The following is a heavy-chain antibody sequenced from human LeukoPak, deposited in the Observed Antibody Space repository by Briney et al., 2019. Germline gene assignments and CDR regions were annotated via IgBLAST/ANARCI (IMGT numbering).Heavy chain of an antibody. CDR3: AKDGATTWFGEAT. Sequence: GALRLSCAASGFTFSSYGMHWVRQAPGKGREWVAVISYDGSNKYYADSVKGRFTISRDNSKNTLYLQMNSPRAEDTAVYYCAKDGATTWFGEATWGQGTPVTVSS. D-gene: IGHD3-10*01. J-gene: IGHJ5*02. V-gene: IGHV3-30*18. CDR2: ISYDGSNK. CDR1: GFTFSSYG.